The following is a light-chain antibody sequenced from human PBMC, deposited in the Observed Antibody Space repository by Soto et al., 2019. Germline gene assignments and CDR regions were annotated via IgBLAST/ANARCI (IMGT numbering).Light chain of an antibody. Sequence: QPVLTQPPSASGSPGQSVAISCTGTSSDVGGYNYVSWYQQHPGKAPKLMIYEVNKRPSGVPDRFSCSKSGNTASLTVSGLQAEDEADYYCSSYAGSSNVFGTGTKLPS. CDR3: SSYAGSSNV. CDR2: EVN. V-gene: IGLV2-8*01. J-gene: IGLJ1*01. CDR1: SSDVGGYNY.